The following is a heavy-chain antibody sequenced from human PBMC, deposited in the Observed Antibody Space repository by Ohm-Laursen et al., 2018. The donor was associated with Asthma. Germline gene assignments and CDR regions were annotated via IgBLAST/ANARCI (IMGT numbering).Heavy chain of an antibody. CDR3: AQTTVVTKDAFDI. Sequence: SETLSLTCGVSGDSVSSGSYYWSWIRQHPGKGLEWIGYIYYSGSTYYNPSLKSRVTISVDTSKNQFSLKLSSVTAADTAVYYCAQTTVVTKDAFDIWGQGTMVTVSS. V-gene: IGHV4-61*01. CDR1: GDSVSSGSYY. D-gene: IGHD4-23*01. J-gene: IGHJ3*02. CDR2: IYYSGST.